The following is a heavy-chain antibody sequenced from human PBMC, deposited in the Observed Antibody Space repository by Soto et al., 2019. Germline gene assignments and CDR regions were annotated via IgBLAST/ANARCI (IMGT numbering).Heavy chain of an antibody. CDR2: IYYSGST. CDR3: ARARYCSGGSCYSGFDP. D-gene: IGHD2-15*01. J-gene: IGHJ5*02. V-gene: IGHV4-59*01. Sequence: QVQLQESGPGLVKPSETLSLTCTVSGGSISSYYWSWIRQPPGKGLEWIGYIYYSGSTNYNPSLQGRVTIAVDASKNQFSLKLSSVTAADTAVYYCARARYCSGGSCYSGFDPWGQGTLVTVSS. CDR1: GGSISSYY.